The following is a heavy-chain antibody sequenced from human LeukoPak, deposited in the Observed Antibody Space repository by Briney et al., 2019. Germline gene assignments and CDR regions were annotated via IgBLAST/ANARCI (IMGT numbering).Heavy chain of an antibody. D-gene: IGHD5-24*01. CDR3: ARALRMATIPGVNMNYFDY. Sequence: ASVKVSCKASGGTFCSHAINWVRVRQAPGQGLEWMGIINPIGGSTIYAQKFQGRVTMTRDTSTSTVYMELSSLRSEDTAVYYCARALRMATIPGVNMNYFDYWGQGTLVTVSS. V-gene: IGHV1-46*01. CDR2: INPIGGST. CDR1: GGTFCSHA. J-gene: IGHJ4*02.